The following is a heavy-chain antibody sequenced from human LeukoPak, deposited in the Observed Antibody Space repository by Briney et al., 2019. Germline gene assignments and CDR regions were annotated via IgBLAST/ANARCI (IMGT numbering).Heavy chain of an antibody. J-gene: IGHJ5*02. V-gene: IGHV4-59*11. D-gene: IGHD5-24*01. CDR3: AKGDGYNPS. CDR2: ISYSGNT. CDR1: GGSMSGLH. Sequence: SETLSLTCTVSGGSMSGLHWSWIRQPPGKGLEWICYISYSGNTNYNPSLKSRVTISVETSKNQFSLNLNSMTAADTAIYYCAKGDGYNPSWGQGTLVTVSS.